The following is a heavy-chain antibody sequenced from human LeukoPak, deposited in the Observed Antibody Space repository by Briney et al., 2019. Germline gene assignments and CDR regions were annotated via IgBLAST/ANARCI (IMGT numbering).Heavy chain of an antibody. J-gene: IGHJ4*02. CDR1: GDTYSNYA. CDR2: SVTKFAST. Sequence: ASVKVSCKASGDTYSNYAISWVRQAPEQGLEWMGRSVTKFASTNYAQKLQGRVTITADESTRTASMELSSLRSEDTAVYYCVRDYCSGGSCFYYWGQGTLVTVSS. D-gene: IGHD2-15*01. CDR3: VRDYCSGGSCFYY. V-gene: IGHV1-69*13.